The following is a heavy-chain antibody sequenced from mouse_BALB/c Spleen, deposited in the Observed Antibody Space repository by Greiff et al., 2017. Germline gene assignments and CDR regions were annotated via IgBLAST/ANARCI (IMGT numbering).Heavy chain of an antibody. CDR2: ISSGSSTI. D-gene: IGHD2-14*01. J-gene: IGHJ4*01. V-gene: IGHV5-17*02. Sequence: DVMLVESGGGLVQPGGSRKLSCAASGFTFSSFGMHWVRQAPEKGLEWVAYISSGSSTIYYADTVKGRFTISRDNPKNTLFLQMTSLRSEDTAMYYCARSPYYRYEGYAMDYWGQGTSVTVSS. CDR3: ARSPYYRYEGYAMDY. CDR1: GFTFSSFG.